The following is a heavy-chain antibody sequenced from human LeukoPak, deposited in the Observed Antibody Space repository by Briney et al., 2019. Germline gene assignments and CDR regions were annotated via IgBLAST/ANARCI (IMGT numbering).Heavy chain of an antibody. CDR2: ISGSGDSR. Sequence: PGGSLRLSCAASGFTFSSYAMSWVRQAPGKGLEWVSGISGSGDSRYYADSVKGRFTISRDNSKNTLFLQMNSLRAEDTAVYYCARVSSSSWWALDYWGQGTLVTVSS. D-gene: IGHD6-13*01. J-gene: IGHJ4*02. CDR3: ARVSSSSWWALDY. V-gene: IGHV3-23*01. CDR1: GFTFSSYA.